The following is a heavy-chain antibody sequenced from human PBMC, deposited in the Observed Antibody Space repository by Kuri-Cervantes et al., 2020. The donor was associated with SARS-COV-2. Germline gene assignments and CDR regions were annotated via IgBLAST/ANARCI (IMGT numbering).Heavy chain of an antibody. CDR1: GYTFTSYA. J-gene: IGHJ6*02. D-gene: IGHD3-3*01. V-gene: IGHV1-3*01. CDR3: ARRALWGGHYYGMDV. Sequence: ASVKVSCKASGYTFTSYAMHWVRQAPGQRLEWMGWINAGDGHTQYSQKFQDRVTISRDTFAITAYMELSSLKYEDTAVYFCARRALWGGHYYGMDVWGQGTTVTVSS. CDR2: INAGDGHT.